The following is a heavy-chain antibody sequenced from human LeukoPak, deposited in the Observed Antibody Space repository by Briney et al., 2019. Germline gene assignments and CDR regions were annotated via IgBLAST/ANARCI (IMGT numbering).Heavy chain of an antibody. CDR2: INPNSGVT. D-gene: IGHD1-7*01. J-gene: IGHJ3*02. V-gene: IGHV1-2*02. CDR3: ARAVSGTLGGAFDI. CDR1: GYTFIDYF. Sequence: ASVKASCKASGYTFIDYFIHWMRQTPGQGLEWLGWINPNSGVTRYARKFQDRVTMTRDTAAYMELSSLKSDDTAVYYCARAVSGTLGGAFDIWGQGTAVTVSS.